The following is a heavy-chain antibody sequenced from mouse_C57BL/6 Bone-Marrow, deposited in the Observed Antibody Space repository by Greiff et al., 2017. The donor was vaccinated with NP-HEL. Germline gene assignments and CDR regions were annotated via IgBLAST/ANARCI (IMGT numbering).Heavy chain of an antibody. CDR3: ARFTTVVDWYFDV. V-gene: IGHV5-12*01. Sequence: VQLKESGGGLVQPGGSLKLSCAASGFTFSDYYMYWVRQTPEKRLEWVAYISNGGGSTYYPDTVKGRFTISRDNAKNTLYLQMSRLKSEDTAMYYCARFTTVVDWYFDVWGTGTTVTVSS. CDR2: ISNGGGST. D-gene: IGHD1-1*01. J-gene: IGHJ1*03. CDR1: GFTFSDYY.